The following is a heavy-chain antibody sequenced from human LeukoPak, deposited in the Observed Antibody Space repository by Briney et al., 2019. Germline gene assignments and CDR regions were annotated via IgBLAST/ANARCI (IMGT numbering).Heavy chain of an antibody. Sequence: GGSLRLSCAASGFTFSTYSMNWVRQAPGKGLEWVSYISSSSSTIYYADSVKGRFTISRDNAKNSLYLQMNSLRAEDTAVYYCARAVYDFWSGYKYKNFDYWGQGTLVTVSS. CDR1: GFTFSTYS. J-gene: IGHJ4*02. CDR2: ISSSSSTI. V-gene: IGHV3-48*04. D-gene: IGHD3-3*01. CDR3: ARAVYDFWSGYKYKNFDY.